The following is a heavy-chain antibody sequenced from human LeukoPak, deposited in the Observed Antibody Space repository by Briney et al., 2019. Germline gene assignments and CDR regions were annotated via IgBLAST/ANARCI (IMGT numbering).Heavy chain of an antibody. J-gene: IGHJ3*02. D-gene: IGHD3-22*01. V-gene: IGHV1-18*01. CDR3: ARDRAELYYYDSSGLSNAFDI. CDR2: ISAYNGNT. Sequence: ASVKVSCKASGYTFTSYGISWVRQAPGQGLEWMGWISAYNGNTNYAQKLQGRVTMTTDTSTSTAYMELRSLRSDDTAVYYCARDRAELYYYDSSGLSNAFDIWAKGQWSPSLQ. CDR1: GYTFTSYG.